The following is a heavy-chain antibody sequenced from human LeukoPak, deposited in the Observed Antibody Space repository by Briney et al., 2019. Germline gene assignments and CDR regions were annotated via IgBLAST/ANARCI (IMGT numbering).Heavy chain of an antibody. D-gene: IGHD6-13*01. CDR2: ISAYNGNT. J-gene: IGHJ5*02. CDR3: ARTAAAGTKGVFDP. Sequence: GASVKVSCKASGYTFTSYGISWVRQAPGQGREWMGWISAYNGNTNYAQKLQGRVTMTTDTSTSTAYMELRSLRSDDTAVYYCARTAAAGTKGVFDPWGQGTLVTVSS. V-gene: IGHV1-18*01. CDR1: GYTFTSYG.